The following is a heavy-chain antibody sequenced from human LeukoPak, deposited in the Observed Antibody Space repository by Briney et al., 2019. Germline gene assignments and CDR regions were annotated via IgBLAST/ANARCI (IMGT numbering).Heavy chain of an antibody. CDR3: AGMLGTYAFDI. V-gene: IGHV4-59*11. CDR2: ISHTAST. Sequence: SETLSLTCTVSGGSMSHHWSWIRQSPGKGLEWIGYISHTASTNYNPSLKSRVTLSIDTSKSQFSLKLNSVTAADTAVYYCAGMLGTYAFDIWGQGTVVTVSS. D-gene: IGHD2-8*01. J-gene: IGHJ3*02. CDR1: GGSMSHH.